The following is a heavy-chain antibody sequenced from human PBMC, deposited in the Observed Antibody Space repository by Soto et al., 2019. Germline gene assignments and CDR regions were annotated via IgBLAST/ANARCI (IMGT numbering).Heavy chain of an antibody. Sequence: GGSLRLSCAASGFTFSSYAMSWVRQAPGKGLEWVSAISGSGGSTYYADSVKGRFTISRDNSKNTLYLQMNSLRAEDTAVYYCAKDRGSEYQPHKLLWFGEAPDYGMDVWGQGTTVTVSS. CDR3: AKDRGSEYQPHKLLWFGEAPDYGMDV. D-gene: IGHD3-10*01. J-gene: IGHJ6*02. CDR1: GFTFSSYA. V-gene: IGHV3-23*01. CDR2: ISGSGGST.